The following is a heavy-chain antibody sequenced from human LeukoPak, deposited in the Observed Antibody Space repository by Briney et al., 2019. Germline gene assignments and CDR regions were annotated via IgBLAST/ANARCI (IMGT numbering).Heavy chain of an antibody. J-gene: IGHJ4*02. CDR2: VSSSGRTI. CDR1: GFTFSSYE. Sequence: PGGSLRLSCEASGFTFSSYEMNWVRQAPGKGLEWVSYVSSSGRTIYYEDSVKGRFTISRDNSKNTLYLQMNSLRAEDTAIYYCAKDRTDIVVVPAATLDSWGQGTLVTVSS. D-gene: IGHD2-2*01. CDR3: AKDRTDIVVVPAATLDS. V-gene: IGHV3-48*03.